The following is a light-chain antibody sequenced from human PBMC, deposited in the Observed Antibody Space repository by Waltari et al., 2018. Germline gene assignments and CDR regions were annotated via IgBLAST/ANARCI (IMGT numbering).Light chain of an antibody. CDR3: QSYDSSLSGSV. Sequence: QSVLTQPPSVSGAPGQRVTISRPGRSPHIGARYDFPCYQQLPGTAPKLLIYGNIKRPSGVPDRFSGSKSGTSVSLAITGLQAEDEADYYCQSYDSSLSGSVFGGGTKLTVL. CDR1: SPHIGARYD. CDR2: GNI. V-gene: IGLV1-40*01. J-gene: IGLJ3*02.